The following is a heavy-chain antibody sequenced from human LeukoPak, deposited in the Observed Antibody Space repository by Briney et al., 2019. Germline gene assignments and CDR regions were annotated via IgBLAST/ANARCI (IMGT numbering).Heavy chain of an antibody. D-gene: IGHD1-26*01. CDR2: IKPDGSDK. CDR3: ADSDFV. CDR1: GFTLSLSW. V-gene: IGHV3-7*01. J-gene: IGHJ4*02. Sequence: GGSLRLSCAASGFTLSLSWMAGVRQAPGKGLEWVATIKPDGSDKYFVDSVEGRFTISRDDAKNSLYLQMNSLRAEDTAVYYCADSDFVWGQGTLVTVSS.